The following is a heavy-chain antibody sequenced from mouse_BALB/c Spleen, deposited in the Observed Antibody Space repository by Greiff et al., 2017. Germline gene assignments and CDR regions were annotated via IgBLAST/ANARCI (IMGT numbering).Heavy chain of an antibody. V-gene: IGHV14-4*02. Sequence: VQLQQSGAELVRSGASVKLSCTASGFNITDYYMHWVKQRPEQGLEWIGWIDPENGDTEYAPKFQGKATMTADTSSNTAYLQLSSLTSEDTAVYYWNAGIPYAMDYWGQGTSVTVSS. J-gene: IGHJ4*01. CDR3: NAGIPYAMDY. CDR2: IDPENGDT. CDR1: GFNITDYY.